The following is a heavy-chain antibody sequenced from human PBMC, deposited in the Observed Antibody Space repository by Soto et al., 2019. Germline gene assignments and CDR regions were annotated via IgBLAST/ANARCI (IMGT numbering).Heavy chain of an antibody. CDR2: ISYDGSNK. CDR1: GFTFSSYG. J-gene: IGHJ4*02. CDR3: AKDNCISTSCYVFDY. V-gene: IGHV3-30*18. D-gene: IGHD2-2*01. Sequence: QVQLVESGGGVVQPGRSLRLSCAASGFTFSSYGMHWVRQAPGKGLEWVAVISYDGSNKYYADSVKGRFTISRDNSKNTLYLQMNSLRAEDTAVYHCAKDNCISTSCYVFDYWGQGTLVTVSS.